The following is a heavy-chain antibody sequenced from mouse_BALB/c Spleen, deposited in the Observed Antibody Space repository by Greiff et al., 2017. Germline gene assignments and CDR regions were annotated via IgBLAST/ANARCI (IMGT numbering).Heavy chain of an antibody. J-gene: IGHJ4*01. V-gene: IGHV5-6*01. Sequence: EVKLMESGADLVKPGGSLKLSCAASGFTFSSYGMSWVRQTPDKRLEWVATISSGGSYTYYPDSVKGRFTISRDNAKNTLYLQMSSLKSEDTAMYYCAREGENDYDERGTSGAMDYWGQGTSVTVSS. CDR1: GFTFSSYG. CDR2: ISSGGSYT. CDR3: AREGENDYDERGTSGAMDY. D-gene: IGHD2-4*01.